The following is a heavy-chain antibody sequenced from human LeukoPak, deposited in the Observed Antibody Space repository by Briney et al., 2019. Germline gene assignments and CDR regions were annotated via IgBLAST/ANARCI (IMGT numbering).Heavy chain of an antibody. J-gene: IGHJ4*02. CDR1: GYTFTGYY. Sequence: ASVKVSCKASGYTFTGYYMHWVRQAPGQGLEWMGWINPNSGGTNYAQKFQGRVTMTRDTSISTAYMELSRLRSDDTAVYYCARDRARWLLPLDYWGQGTLVTVSS. CDR3: ARDRARWLLPLDY. D-gene: IGHD3-22*01. V-gene: IGHV1-2*02. CDR2: INPNSGGT.